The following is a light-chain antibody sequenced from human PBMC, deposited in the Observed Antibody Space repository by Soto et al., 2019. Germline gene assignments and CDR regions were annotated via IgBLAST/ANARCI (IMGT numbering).Light chain of an antibody. CDR3: QQYENYWT. CDR2: DAS. Sequence: DIQMTQSPSTLSATAGDRVTITCRASQSISSWLAWYQHKPGKAPKLLIYDASNLASGVPSRFSGSGSGTEFSLPISNLQPDDCATYYCQQYENYWTFGQGTRVEIK. CDR1: QSISSW. V-gene: IGKV1-5*01. J-gene: IGKJ1*01.